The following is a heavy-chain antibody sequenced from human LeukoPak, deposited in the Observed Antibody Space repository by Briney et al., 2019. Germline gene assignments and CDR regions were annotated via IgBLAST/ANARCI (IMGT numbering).Heavy chain of an antibody. CDR2: ISAYNGNT. Sequence: ASVNVSCKASGYTFTSYGISWVRQAPGQGLEWMGWISAYNGNTNYAQKLQGRVTMTTDTSTSTAYMGLRSLRSDDTAVYYCARVSITIFGVVSLPTDYWGQGTLVTVSS. D-gene: IGHD3-3*01. CDR3: ARVSITIFGVVSLPTDY. V-gene: IGHV1-18*01. CDR1: GYTFTSYG. J-gene: IGHJ4*02.